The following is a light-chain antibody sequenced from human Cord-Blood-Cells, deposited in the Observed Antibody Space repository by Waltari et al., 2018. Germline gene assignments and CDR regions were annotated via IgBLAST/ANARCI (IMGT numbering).Light chain of an antibody. CDR1: QSVLYSSNNKNY. V-gene: IGKV4-1*01. CDR2: WAS. J-gene: IGKJ1*01. Sequence: DIVMTQSPDSLAVSLGERATIHCNSSQSVLYSSNNKNYLAWYQQKPGQPPKLLIYWASTRESGVPDRFSGSGSGTDFTLTISSLQAEDVAVYYCQQYYSTPPTFGQGTKEEIK. CDR3: QQYYSTPPT.